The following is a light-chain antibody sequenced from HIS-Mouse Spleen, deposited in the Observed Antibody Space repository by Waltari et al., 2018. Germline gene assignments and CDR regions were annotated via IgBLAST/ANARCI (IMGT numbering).Light chain of an antibody. J-gene: IGLJ1*01. Sequence: QSALTQPRPVSGSPGQSVTISCTGTSSDVGCYNYVSWYQQHPGKAPKPLIYDVSKRPSGVPDRFSGSKSGNPASLTISGLQAEDEADYYCCSYAGSYTGVFGTGTKVTVL. CDR2: DVS. CDR1: SSDVGCYNY. CDR3: CSYAGSYTGV. V-gene: IGLV2-11*01.